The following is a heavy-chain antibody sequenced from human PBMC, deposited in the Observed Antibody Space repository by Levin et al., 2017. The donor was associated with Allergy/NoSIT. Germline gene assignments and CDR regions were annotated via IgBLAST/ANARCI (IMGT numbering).Heavy chain of an antibody. CDR1: GFTFSKYA. J-gene: IGHJ4*01. Sequence: GGSLRLSCAASGFTFSKYAMTWVRQAPGKGPEWVAGISASSGGIYYADSLKGRFTISRDNAKNTLILQMDSLRGETTAMYHRAKSGPAMGCLFESEWGQGTRVTVSP. CDR3: AKSGPAMGCLFESE. CDR2: ISASSGGI. V-gene: IGHV3-23*01. D-gene: IGHD3-16*01.